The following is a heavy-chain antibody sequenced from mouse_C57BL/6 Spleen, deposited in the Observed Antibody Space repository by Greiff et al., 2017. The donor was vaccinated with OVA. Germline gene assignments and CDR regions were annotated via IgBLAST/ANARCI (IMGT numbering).Heavy chain of an antibody. CDR1: GYSFTGYY. CDR3: ASSGGTGYFDV. D-gene: IGHD3-2*02. CDR2: INPSTGGT. J-gene: IGHJ1*03. V-gene: IGHV1-42*01. Sequence: EVKLVESGPELVKPGASVKISCKASGYSFTGYYMNWVKQSPEKSLEWIGEINPSTGGTTYNQKFKAKATLTVDKSSSTAYMQLKSLTSEDSAVYYCASSGGTGYFDVWGTGTTVTVSS.